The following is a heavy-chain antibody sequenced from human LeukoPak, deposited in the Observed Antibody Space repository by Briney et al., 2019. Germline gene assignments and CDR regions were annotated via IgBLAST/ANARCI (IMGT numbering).Heavy chain of an antibody. J-gene: IGHJ2*01. CDR2: VYYSGTT. Sequence: SETLSLTCSVSGGSINNSTYYWAWIRQSPGKGLEWIGSVYYSGTTYYNLSLKSRITISVGMSKNQFSLKLSSVTAADTAVYYCTRVAPQEQWLIYWYFDLWGRGTQVTISS. V-gene: IGHV4-39*07. CDR3: TRVAPQEQWLIYWYFDL. D-gene: IGHD6-19*01. CDR1: GGSINNSTYY.